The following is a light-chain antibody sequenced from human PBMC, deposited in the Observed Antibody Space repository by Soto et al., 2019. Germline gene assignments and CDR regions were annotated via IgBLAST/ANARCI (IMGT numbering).Light chain of an antibody. CDR3: QQYNNWPPWT. J-gene: IGKJ1*01. V-gene: IGKV3D-15*01. Sequence: DIVMTQSPDSLAVSLGERATLFCRARQSLTNPYIAWYQQKPGQAPRLLIYDISSRATGIPDRFSGSGSGTEFTLTISSLQSEDFAVYYCQQYNNWPPWTFGQGTKVDIK. CDR1: QSLTNPY. CDR2: DIS.